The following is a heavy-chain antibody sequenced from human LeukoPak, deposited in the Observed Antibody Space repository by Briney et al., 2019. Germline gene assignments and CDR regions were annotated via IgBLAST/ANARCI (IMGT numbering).Heavy chain of an antibody. Sequence: GGSLRLSCTVSGFTVSSNSMSWVRQAPGKGLEWVSFIYSDNTHYSDSVKGRFTISRDNSKNTLYLQINSLRAEDTAIYYCATYRQVLLPFESWGQGTLVTVSS. V-gene: IGHV3-53*01. J-gene: IGHJ4*02. CDR1: GFTVSSNS. D-gene: IGHD2-8*02. CDR2: IYSDNT. CDR3: ATYRQVLLPFES.